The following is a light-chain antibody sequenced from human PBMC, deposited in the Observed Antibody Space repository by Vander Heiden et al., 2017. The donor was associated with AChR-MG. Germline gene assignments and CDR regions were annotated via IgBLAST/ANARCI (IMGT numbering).Light chain of an antibody. V-gene: IGLV1-40*01. CDR3: QSYDSSLNAGG. CDR2: GNT. Sequence: QSVLTHPPSVSGAPGQRVTISCTGRSSNIGAGFDVPWYRQLPGTATKLLISGNTNRTSGVPDRFSGSKSDTSASLAIAGLQAEDEADYDCQSYDSSLNAGGFGAGTKLTGL. J-gene: IGLJ3*02. CDR1: SSNIGAGFD.